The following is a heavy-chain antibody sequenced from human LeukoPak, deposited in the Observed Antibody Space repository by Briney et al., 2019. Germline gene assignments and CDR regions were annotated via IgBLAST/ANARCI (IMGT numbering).Heavy chain of an antibody. CDR2: INPNSGGT. D-gene: IGHD5-24*01. Sequence: ASVKVSCKASGYIFTVYYMHWVRQAPGQGLEWMGWINPNSGGTKYAQKSQGRVTMTRDTSINTDYMELSRLGSDDTALYYCASQQLQWRESYYFDDWGQGTLVTVSS. CDR3: ASQQLQWRESYYFDD. V-gene: IGHV1-2*02. J-gene: IGHJ4*02. CDR1: GYIFTVYY.